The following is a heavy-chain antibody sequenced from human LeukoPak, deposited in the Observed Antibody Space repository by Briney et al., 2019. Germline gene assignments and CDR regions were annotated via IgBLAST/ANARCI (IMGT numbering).Heavy chain of an antibody. Sequence: PSETLSLTCTVSGGSISSYYWSWIRLPPGKGLEWIGYIYYTGATNYNPSLKSRVTMSVDTSKNQFSLKLSSVTAADTAVYYCARAPTGTEGWNWFDPWGQGTLVTVSS. CDR2: IYYTGAT. J-gene: IGHJ5*02. V-gene: IGHV4-59*12. D-gene: IGHD1-1*01. CDR3: ARAPTGTEGWNWFDP. CDR1: GGSISSYY.